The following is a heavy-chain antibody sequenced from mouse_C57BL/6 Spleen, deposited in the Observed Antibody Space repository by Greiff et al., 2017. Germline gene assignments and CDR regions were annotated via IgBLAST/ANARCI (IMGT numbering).Heavy chain of an antibody. CDR2: IYPRSGNT. CDR3: ARGGTTVVAEDAMDY. D-gene: IGHD1-1*01. J-gene: IGHJ4*01. CDR1: GYTFTSYG. V-gene: IGHV1-81*01. Sequence: QVQLKESGAELARPGASVKLSCKASGYTFTSYGISWVKQRTGQGLEWIGEIYPRSGNTYYNEKFKGKATLTADKSSSTAYMELRSLTSEDSAVYFCARGGTTVVAEDAMDYWGQGTSVTVSS.